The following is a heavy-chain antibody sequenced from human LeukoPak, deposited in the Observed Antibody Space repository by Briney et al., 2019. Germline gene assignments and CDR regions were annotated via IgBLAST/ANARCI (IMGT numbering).Heavy chain of an antibody. Sequence: GASVKVSCKASAYAFTNYAMNWVRQAPRQGLDWMGLININTGNPTYAQGFTGRFVFSLHTSLSTAYLQISSLKAEDTAVYYCARGRRGYSYGYDYYYYMDVWGKGTTVTVSS. J-gene: IGHJ6*03. CDR1: AYAFTNYA. CDR2: ININTGNP. CDR3: ARGRRGYSYGYDYYYYMDV. D-gene: IGHD5-18*01. V-gene: IGHV7-4-1*02.